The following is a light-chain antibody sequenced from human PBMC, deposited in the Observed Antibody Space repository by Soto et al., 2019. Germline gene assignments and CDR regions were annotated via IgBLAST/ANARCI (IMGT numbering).Light chain of an antibody. J-gene: IGKJ3*01. CDR2: AAS. CDR1: QGIANF. V-gene: IGKV1-9*01. Sequence: IPLTHSPSSLSASVGDRVTISCRARQGIANFSAWYQQKPGKAPKLPIYAASTLQSGVPSRFSGSGSGTDFTLSISSLQPEDFATDYCQQLNRFSIPCGPGTKVD. CDR3: QQLNRFSIP.